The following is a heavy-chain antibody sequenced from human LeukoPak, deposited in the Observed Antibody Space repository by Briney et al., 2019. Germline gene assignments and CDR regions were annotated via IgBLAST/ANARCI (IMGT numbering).Heavy chain of an antibody. CDR2: INPNSGGT. J-gene: IGHJ4*02. CDR1: GYTFTSYG. V-gene: IGHV1-18*01. CDR3: ARVLVGAQWLVPGDY. Sequence: ASVKVSCKASGYTFTSYGISWVRQAPGQGLEWMGWINPNSGGTNYAQKLQGRVTMTTDTSTSTAYMELRSLRSDDTAVYYCARVLVGAQWLVPGDYWGQGTLVTVSS. D-gene: IGHD6-19*01.